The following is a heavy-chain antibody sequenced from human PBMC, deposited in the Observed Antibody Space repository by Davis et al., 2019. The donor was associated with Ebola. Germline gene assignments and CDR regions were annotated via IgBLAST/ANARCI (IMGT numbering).Heavy chain of an antibody. Sequence: GGSLRLSCSASGFTFSSYAMHWVRQAPGKGLEWVSYISSSSSTIYYADSVKGRFTISRDNAKNSLFLQMNSLRAEDTAVYYCARAQWLADFDYWGQGTLVTVSS. CDR3: ARAQWLADFDY. V-gene: IGHV3-48*01. D-gene: IGHD6-19*01. CDR2: ISSSSSTI. CDR1: GFTFSSYA. J-gene: IGHJ4*02.